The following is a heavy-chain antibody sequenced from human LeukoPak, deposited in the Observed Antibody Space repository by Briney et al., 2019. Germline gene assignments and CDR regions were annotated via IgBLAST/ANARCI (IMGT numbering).Heavy chain of an antibody. CDR1: GGSFSGYY. CDR3: ARKTSLPDY. CDR2: INHSGST. J-gene: IGHJ4*02. Sequence: SETLSLTCAVYGGSFSGYYWSWIRQPPRKGLEWIGEINHSGSTNYNPSLKSRVTISVDTSKNQFSLKLSSVTAADTAVYYCARKTSLPDYWGQGTLVTVSS. V-gene: IGHV4-34*01.